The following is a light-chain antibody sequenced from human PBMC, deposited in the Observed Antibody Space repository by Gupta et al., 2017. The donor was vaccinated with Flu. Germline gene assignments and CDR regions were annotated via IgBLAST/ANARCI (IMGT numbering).Light chain of an antibody. V-gene: IGKV3-20*01. CDR3: QHYGSSPYS. CDR1: QSISSSS. J-gene: IGKJ2*03. CDR2: GAS. Sequence: DSVLMQSPCPLSLSLGERATLSCKASQSISSSSLAWYQQKPGQAPRLVIYGASTRATGIPDRFSGSGSGTDFALTISRLEPEDFAVYYCQHYGSSPYSFGQGTKVEIK.